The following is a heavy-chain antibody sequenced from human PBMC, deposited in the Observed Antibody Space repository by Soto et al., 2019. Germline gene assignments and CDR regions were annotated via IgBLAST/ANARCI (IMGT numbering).Heavy chain of an antibody. D-gene: IGHD6-13*01. CDR1: GYTFTGYY. CDR3: ACLAGAGNPPP. J-gene: IGHJ5*02. V-gene: IGHV1-2*02. CDR2: ITPSNGNT. Sequence: ASVKVSCKASGYTFTGYYMHWVRQAPGQGLEWMGWITPSNGNTKYAQKFQGRVTLSRDTSANIAYMELSSLISEDTAVYYCACLAGAGNPPPWGQGTLVTVSS.